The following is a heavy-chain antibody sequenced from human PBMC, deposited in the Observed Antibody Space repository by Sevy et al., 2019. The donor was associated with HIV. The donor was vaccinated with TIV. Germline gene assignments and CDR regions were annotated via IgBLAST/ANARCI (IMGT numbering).Heavy chain of an antibody. Sequence: SETLSLTCAVYGGSFSGYYWSWIRQPPGKGLEWIGEINHSGSTNYNPSLKSRVTISVDTSKNQFSLKLSSVTAADTAVYYCAIGATASGGPNIPTLDYWGQGTLVTVSS. D-gene: IGHD2-15*01. V-gene: IGHV4-34*01. J-gene: IGHJ4*02. CDR1: GGSFSGYY. CDR3: AIGATASGGPNIPTLDY. CDR2: INHSGST.